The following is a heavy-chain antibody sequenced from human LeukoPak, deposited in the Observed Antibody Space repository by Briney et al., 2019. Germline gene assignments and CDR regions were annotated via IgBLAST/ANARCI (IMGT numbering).Heavy chain of an antibody. V-gene: IGHV3-7*01. CDR1: GFTFSSYW. J-gene: IGHJ6*02. Sequence: GGSLRLSCAASGFTFSSYWMNWARQAPGKGLEWVASINHNGNVNYYVDSVKGRFTISRDNAKNSLYLQMHSLRAEDTALYYCARDRELRYCSSTTCYNYFAMDVWGQGTTVTVSS. CDR3: ARDRELRYCSSTTCYNYFAMDV. D-gene: IGHD2-2*02. CDR2: INHNGNVN.